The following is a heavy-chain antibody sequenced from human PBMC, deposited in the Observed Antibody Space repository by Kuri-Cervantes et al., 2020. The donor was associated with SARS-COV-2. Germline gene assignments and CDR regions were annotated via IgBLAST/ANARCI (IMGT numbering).Heavy chain of an antibody. CDR1: GESFSGYY. CDR2: VNHSGST. Sequence: GSLRLSCAYYGESFSGYYWNWVRQPPGKGLEWIGEVNHSGSTNYNPSLKSRVTISVDTSKNQFSLKLSSVTAADTAVYYCARDPNANHNNWFDPWGQGTLVTVSS. D-gene: IGHD4/OR15-4a*01. CDR3: ARDPNANHNNWFDP. J-gene: IGHJ5*02. V-gene: IGHV4-34*01.